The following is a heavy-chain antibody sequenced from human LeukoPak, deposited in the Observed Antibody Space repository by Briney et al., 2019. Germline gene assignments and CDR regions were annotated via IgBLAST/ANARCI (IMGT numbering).Heavy chain of an antibody. V-gene: IGHV4-34*01. D-gene: IGHD2-2*01. CDR3: AGGLVVRYYNWFDP. J-gene: IGHJ5*02. CDR1: GGSFSGYY. Sequence: SETLSLTCAVYGGSFSGYYWSWIRQPPGKGLEWIGEINHSGSTNYNPSLKSRVTISVDTSKNQFSLKLSSVTAADTAVYYCAGGLVVRYYNWFDPWGQRTLVTVSS. CDR2: INHSGST.